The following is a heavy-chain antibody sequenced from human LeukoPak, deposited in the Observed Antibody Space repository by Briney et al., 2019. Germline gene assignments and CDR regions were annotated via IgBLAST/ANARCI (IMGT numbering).Heavy chain of an antibody. CDR2: FDPEDGET. V-gene: IGHV1-24*01. CDR3: ATDLGLRAGTTGVYWDY. J-gene: IGHJ4*02. D-gene: IGHD1-7*01. Sequence: ASVKVSCKVSGYTLTELSMHWVRQAPGKGLEWMGDFDPEDGETIYAQKFQGRVTMTEDTSTDTAYMELSSLRSEDTAVYYCATDLGLRAGTTGVYWDYWGQGTLVTVSS. CDR1: GYTLTELS.